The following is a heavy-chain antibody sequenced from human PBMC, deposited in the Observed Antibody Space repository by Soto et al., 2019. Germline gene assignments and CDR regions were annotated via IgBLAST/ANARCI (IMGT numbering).Heavy chain of an antibody. CDR2: INPNTGNP. D-gene: IGHD1-26*01. Sequence: QVQLVQSGSESMQPGASVKVSCEGAGYSFTRHSINWLRQAPGQGLEWMGWINPNTGNPTYAQGFTGRFVFSVDTSVSTAYLHISSLKADDAGVYYCARDSVSGSFDYWGQGTLVTVSS. V-gene: IGHV7-4-1*01. CDR3: ARDSVSGSFDY. CDR1: GYSFTRHS. J-gene: IGHJ4*02.